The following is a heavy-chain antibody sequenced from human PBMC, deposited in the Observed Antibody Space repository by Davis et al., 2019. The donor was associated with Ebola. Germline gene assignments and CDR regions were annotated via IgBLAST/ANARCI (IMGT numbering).Heavy chain of an antibody. J-gene: IGHJ4*02. V-gene: IGHV3-23*01. D-gene: IGHD3-3*01. CDR3: ANGIRFLEWLPHFDY. CDR1: EFTFRSYA. Sequence: GESLKISCAASEFTFRSYAMTWVRQAPGKGLEWVSSVSDSGGSAYYADSVKGRFTISRDNSKNTLYLQMNSLRAEDTAVYYCANGIRFLEWLPHFDYWGQGTLVTVSS. CDR2: VSDSGGSA.